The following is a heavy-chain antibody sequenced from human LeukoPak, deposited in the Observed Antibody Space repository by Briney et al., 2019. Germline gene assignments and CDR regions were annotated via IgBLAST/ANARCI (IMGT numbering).Heavy chain of an antibody. CDR3: AKRGIVIRAVIIIGFHKEAYYFDY. CDR2: ISERGGST. D-gene: IGHD3-10*01. Sequence: GGSLRLSCVVSGITLSNYGMSWVRQAPGKGLEWVSGISERGGSTNYADSVKGRFIISRDTSKNTVYLQMNSLRVEDTAVYFCAKRGIVIRAVIIIGFHKEAYYFDYWGQGILVAVSS. V-gene: IGHV3-23*01. J-gene: IGHJ4*02. CDR1: GITLSNYG.